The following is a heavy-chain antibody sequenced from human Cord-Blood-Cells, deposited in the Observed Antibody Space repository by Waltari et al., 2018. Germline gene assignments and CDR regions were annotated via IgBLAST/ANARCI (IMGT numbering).Heavy chain of an antibody. CDR1: GGSFSGYY. CDR2: SNHSGST. Sequence: QVQLQQWGAGLLKPSETLSLTCAVYGGSFSGYYWSWIRQPPGKGLEWIGESNHSGSTNYNPSLKSRVTISVDTSKNQFSLKLSSVTAADTAVYYCARVKGPAAIGSGYYYGMDVWGQGTTVTVSS. V-gene: IGHV4-34*01. J-gene: IGHJ6*02. CDR3: ARVKGPAAIGSGYYYGMDV. D-gene: IGHD2-2*01.